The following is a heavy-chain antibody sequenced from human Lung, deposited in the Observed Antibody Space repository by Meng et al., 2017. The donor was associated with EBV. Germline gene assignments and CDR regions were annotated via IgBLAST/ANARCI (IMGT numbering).Heavy chain of an antibody. D-gene: IGHD3-22*01. CDR1: GYSFINFA. CDR3: ARGGPYPDSSGFHWYFDL. J-gene: IGHJ2*01. CDR2: INTHTGNP. Sequence: VQVVKSGAELTKPGASVKVSCKASGYSFINFAINWVGQAPGQGLEWMGWINTHTGNPTYGQGFTGRFVLSSDTSVSTANLQISSLKAEDTAVYYCARGGPYPDSSGFHWYFDLWGRGTLVTVSS. V-gene: IGHV7-4-1*02.